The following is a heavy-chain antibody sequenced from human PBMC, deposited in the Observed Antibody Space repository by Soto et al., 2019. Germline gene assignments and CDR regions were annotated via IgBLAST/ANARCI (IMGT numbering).Heavy chain of an antibody. Sequence: EVQLVESGGGLVKPGGSLRLSCAASGLTFSTYGMNWVRQAPGKGLEWVSSISSGGEYLDYADSVKGRLTISRDNAKNSLYLQLDSLRVEDTAVDFCATGGAAGAVMGVWGQGTTVTVSS. CDR1: GLTFSTYG. V-gene: IGHV3-21*06. CDR2: ISSGGEYL. CDR3: ATGGAAGAVMGV. D-gene: IGHD6-13*01. J-gene: IGHJ6*02.